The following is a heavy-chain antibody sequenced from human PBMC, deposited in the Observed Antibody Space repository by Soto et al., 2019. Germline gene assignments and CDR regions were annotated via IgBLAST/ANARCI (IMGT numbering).Heavy chain of an antibody. CDR1: GFNFSSYG. Sequence: PGGSLRLSCAASGFNFSSYGRHWVRKAPGKGLEWVAVISYDGSNKYYADSVKGRFTISRDNSKNTLYLQMNSLRAEDTAVYYCAKDWAVTTSGSPNWFDPWGQGTLVTVSS. D-gene: IGHD4-4*01. V-gene: IGHV3-30*18. CDR2: ISYDGSNK. CDR3: AKDWAVTTSGSPNWFDP. J-gene: IGHJ5*02.